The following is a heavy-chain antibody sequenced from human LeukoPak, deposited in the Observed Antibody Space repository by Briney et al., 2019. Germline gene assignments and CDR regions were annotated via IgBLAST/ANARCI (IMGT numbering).Heavy chain of an antibody. V-gene: IGHV3-23*01. CDR3: AKGEHIVVVTANPNWFDP. CDR1: GFTFSSYA. CDR2: ISGSGGST. Sequence: GGSLRLSCAASGFTFSSYAMSWVRQAPGKGLEWVSAISGSGGSTYYADSVNGRFTISRDNSKNTLYLQMNSLRAEDTAVYYCAKGEHIVVVTANPNWFDPWGQGTLVTVSS. D-gene: IGHD2-21*02. J-gene: IGHJ5*02.